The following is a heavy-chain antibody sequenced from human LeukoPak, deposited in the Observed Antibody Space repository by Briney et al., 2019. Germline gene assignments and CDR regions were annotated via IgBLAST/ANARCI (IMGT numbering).Heavy chain of an antibody. D-gene: IGHD2-8*02. CDR2: IFHSGST. J-gene: IGHJ4*02. CDR1: GYSISSGYY. Sequence: SETLSLTCAVSGYSISSGYYWGWIRQPPGKGLEWIGSIFHSGSTYYNPSLKSRVTISVDTSKNQFSLRLSSVTAADTAVYYCARPSRSTGITGYFDYWGQGTLVTVSS. V-gene: IGHV4-38-2*01. CDR3: ARPSRSTGITGYFDY.